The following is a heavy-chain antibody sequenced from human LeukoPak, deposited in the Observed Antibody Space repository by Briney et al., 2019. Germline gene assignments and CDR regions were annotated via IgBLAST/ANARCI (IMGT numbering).Heavy chain of an antibody. V-gene: IGHV3-48*03. CDR2: ISSSGSTI. CDR3: ARVSMGTDV. CDR1: GFTLSSYE. Sequence: GGSLRLSCAASGFTLSSYEMNWVRQAPGKGLEWVSYISSSGSTIYYADSVKGRFTISRDNAKNSLYLQMNSLRAEDTAVYYCARVSMGTDVWGKGTTVTVSS. J-gene: IGHJ6*04. D-gene: IGHD7-27*01.